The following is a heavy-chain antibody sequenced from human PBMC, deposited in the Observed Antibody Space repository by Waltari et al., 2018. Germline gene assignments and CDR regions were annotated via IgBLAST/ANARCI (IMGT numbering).Heavy chain of an antibody. Sequence: EVQLVESGGGLVQPGGSLRLSCAASGLTFCSYSLNWVRQAPGKGLEWVSYISSSSSTRYYADAVKGRFTICRDNAKNSLYLQMNSLRAEDTAVYYCASDLLTYSGSPYAFDIWGQGTMVTVSS. CDR3: ASDLLTYSGSPYAFDI. CDR1: GLTFCSYS. J-gene: IGHJ3*02. V-gene: IGHV3-48*04. CDR2: ISSSSSTR. D-gene: IGHD1-26*01.